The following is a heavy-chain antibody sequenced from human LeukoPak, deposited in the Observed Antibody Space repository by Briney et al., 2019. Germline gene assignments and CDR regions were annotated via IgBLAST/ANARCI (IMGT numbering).Heavy chain of an antibody. V-gene: IGHV4-38-2*02. J-gene: IGHJ4*02. CDR1: GYSISSGYY. D-gene: IGHD4-23*01. Sequence: SETLSLTCTVSGYSISSGYYWGWIRQPPGKGLEWIGSIYHSGSTYYNPSLKSRVTISVDTSKNQFSLKLSSVTAADTAVYYCARIHEAVTPDYWGQGTLVTVSS. CDR3: ARIHEAVTPDY. CDR2: IYHSGST.